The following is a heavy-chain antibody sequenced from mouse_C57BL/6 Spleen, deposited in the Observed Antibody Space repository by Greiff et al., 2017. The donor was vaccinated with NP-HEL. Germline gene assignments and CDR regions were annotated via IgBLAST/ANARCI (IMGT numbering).Heavy chain of an antibody. CDR2: INPGSGGT. Sequence: VQLQESGAELVRPGTSVKVSCKASGYAFTNYLIEWVKQRPGQGLEWIGVINPGSGGTNYNEKFKGKATLTADKSSSTAYMQLSSLTSEDSAVYFCARRGYDNFDYWGQGTTLTVSS. J-gene: IGHJ2*01. CDR3: ARRGYDNFDY. CDR1: GYAFTNYL. D-gene: IGHD2-2*01. V-gene: IGHV1-54*01.